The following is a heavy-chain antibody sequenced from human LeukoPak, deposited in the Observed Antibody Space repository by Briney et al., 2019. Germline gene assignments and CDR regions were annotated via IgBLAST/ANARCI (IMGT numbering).Heavy chain of an antibody. D-gene: IGHD3-10*01. V-gene: IGHV3-23*01. Sequence: GGSLRLSCAASGFTFSSYAMSRVRQAPGKGLEWVSAISGSGGSTYYADSVKGRFTISRDSSKNTLYLQMNSLRAEDAAVYYCAKDRYYYGSGSLDYWGQGTLVTVSS. CDR2: ISGSGGST. J-gene: IGHJ4*02. CDR3: AKDRYYYGSGSLDY. CDR1: GFTFSSYA.